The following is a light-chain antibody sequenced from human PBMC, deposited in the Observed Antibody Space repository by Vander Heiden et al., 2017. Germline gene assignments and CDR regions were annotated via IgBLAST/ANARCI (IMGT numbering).Light chain of an antibody. Sequence: QSALTQPASVSGSPGQSITISCTGTSSDVGRYDYVSWYQQHPGRAPKFIIYEVTNRPSGVSNRFSGSKSGNTASLTISGLQAEDEADYYCSSYTTSSTLVFGGGTKVAVL. CDR2: EVT. CDR1: SSDVGRYDY. J-gene: IGLJ2*01. CDR3: SSYTTSSTLV. V-gene: IGLV2-14*01.